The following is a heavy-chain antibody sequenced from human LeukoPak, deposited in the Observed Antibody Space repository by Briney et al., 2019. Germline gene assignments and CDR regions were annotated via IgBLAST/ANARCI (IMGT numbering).Heavy chain of an antibody. CDR2: INKDGSST. Sequence: PGGSLRLSCAGSGFIFSDFWMHWVRQAPGKGLVWVSRINKDGSSTSYADSVKGRFTTSRDNAKNTVYLQLNSLRAEDTAVYYCAKWGCSGVNCYPFAYWGQGTLVTVSS. CDR1: GFIFSDFW. V-gene: IGHV3-74*01. CDR3: AKWGCSGVNCYPFAY. J-gene: IGHJ4*02. D-gene: IGHD2-15*01.